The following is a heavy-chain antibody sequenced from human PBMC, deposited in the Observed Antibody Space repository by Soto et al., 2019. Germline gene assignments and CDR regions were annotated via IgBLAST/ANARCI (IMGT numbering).Heavy chain of an antibody. D-gene: IGHD3-10*02. CDR1: GFSLSTNGVG. CDR2: IYWDEDK. J-gene: IGHJ4*02. V-gene: IGHV2-5*02. CDR3: AHSPRITMYDY. Sequence: QITLKESGPTLVKPTQTLTLTCTFSGFSLSTNGVGVGWIRQPPGKALEWLALIYWDEDKRYSPSLKSRLTITKDTSKNRVVLTMTNMDPVDTATYYCAHSPRITMYDYWGQGTLVTVSS.